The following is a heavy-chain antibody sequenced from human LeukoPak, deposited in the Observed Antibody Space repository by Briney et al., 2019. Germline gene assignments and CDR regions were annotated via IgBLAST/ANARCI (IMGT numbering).Heavy chain of an antibody. V-gene: IGHV3-30*04. D-gene: IGHD4-17*01. Sequence: GGSLRLSCAASGFTFSSYAMHWVRQAPGKGLEGVAVISYDGSNKYYADSVKGRFTISRDNSENTLFLQMNSLRAEDTAVYYCATKTSNGDRYDYWGQGALVTVSS. J-gene: IGHJ4*02. CDR2: ISYDGSNK. CDR1: GFTFSSYA. CDR3: ATKTSNGDRYDY.